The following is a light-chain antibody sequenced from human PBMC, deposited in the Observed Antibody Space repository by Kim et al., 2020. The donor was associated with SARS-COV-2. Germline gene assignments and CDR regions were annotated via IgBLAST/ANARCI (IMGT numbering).Light chain of an antibody. J-gene: IGLJ2*01. V-gene: IGLV3-21*04. CDR1: NIGSKS. CDR2: YDS. Sequence: PGKTARITCGGNNIGSKSVNWYPQTPGQAPVLVIYYDSDRPSGIPERFSGSNSGNTVTLTISRVEAGDEADYYCQVWDSSSDRVVFGGGTQLTVL. CDR3: QVWDSSSDRVV.